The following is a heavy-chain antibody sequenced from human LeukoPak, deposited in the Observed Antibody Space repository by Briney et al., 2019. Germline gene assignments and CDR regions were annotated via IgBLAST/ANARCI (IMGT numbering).Heavy chain of an antibody. V-gene: IGHV4-34*01. D-gene: IGHD3-10*01. CDR1: GGSFSGYY. CDR3: ARERVRFTMVRGVTSYGMDV. J-gene: IGHJ6*02. Sequence: SETLSLTCAVYGGSFSGYYWSWIRQPPGKGLEWIGEINHSGSTNYNPSLKSRVTISVDTSKNQFSLKLSSVTAADTAVYYCARERVRFTMVRGVTSYGMDVWGQGTTVTVSS. CDR2: INHSGST.